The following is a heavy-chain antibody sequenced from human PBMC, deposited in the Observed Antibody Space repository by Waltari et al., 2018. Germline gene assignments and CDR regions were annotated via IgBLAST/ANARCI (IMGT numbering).Heavy chain of an antibody. Sequence: QVQLVQSGAEVKKPGSSVKVSCKASGGTFSSYAISWVRQAPGQGLEWMGGIIPIFGTANYAQKFQGRVTITADESTSTAYMELSSLRSEDTAVYYCARGQYYDFWSGYYINYYYYYYMDVWGKGTTVTISS. V-gene: IGHV1-69*12. CDR3: ARGQYYDFWSGYYINYYYYYYMDV. CDR2: IIPIFGTA. J-gene: IGHJ6*03. CDR1: GGTFSSYA. D-gene: IGHD3-3*01.